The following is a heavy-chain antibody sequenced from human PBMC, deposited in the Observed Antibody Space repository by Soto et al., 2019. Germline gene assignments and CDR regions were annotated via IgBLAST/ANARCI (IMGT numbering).Heavy chain of an antibody. CDR3: GGDGSRREYYYMDV. CDR1: GFTFSSYG. V-gene: IGHV3-30*03. CDR2: ISYDGSNK. Sequence: PGGSLRLSCAASGFTFSSYGMHWVRQAPGKGLEWVAVISYDGSNKYYADSVKGRFTISRDNSKNTLYLQMNSLRAEDTAVYYCGGDGSRREYYYMDVRGKRTKGTVAS. D-gene: IGHD3-10*01. J-gene: IGHJ6*03.